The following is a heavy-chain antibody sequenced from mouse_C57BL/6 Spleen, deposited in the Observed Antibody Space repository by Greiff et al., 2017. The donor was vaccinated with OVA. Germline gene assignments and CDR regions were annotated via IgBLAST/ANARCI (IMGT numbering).Heavy chain of an antibody. CDR2: ISYDGSN. CDR1: GYSITSGYY. D-gene: IGHD2-2*01. J-gene: IGHJ1*03. CDR3: ARERVTLDFDV. V-gene: IGHV3-6*01. Sequence: EVQLQQSGPGLVKPSQSLSLTCSVTGYSITSGYYWNWIRQFPGNKLEWMGYISYDGSNNYNPSLKNRISITRDTSKNQFFLKLNSVTTEDTATYYCARERVTLDFDVWGTGTTVTVSS.